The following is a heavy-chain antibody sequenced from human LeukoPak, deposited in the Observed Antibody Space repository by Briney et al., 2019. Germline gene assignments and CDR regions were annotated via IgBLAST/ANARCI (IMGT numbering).Heavy chain of an antibody. V-gene: IGHV4-59*01. Sequence: SETLSLTCTVSSGSISSYYWSWIRQPPGKGLEWIGHISYSGNTNYNPSLKSRVNISVDTSKNQFSLKLSSVTAADTAVYYCARGFDSSSGWYPAFDIWGHGTMGTVSS. CDR1: SGSISSYY. J-gene: IGHJ3*02. D-gene: IGHD6-19*01. CDR2: ISYSGNT. CDR3: ARGFDSSSGWYPAFDI.